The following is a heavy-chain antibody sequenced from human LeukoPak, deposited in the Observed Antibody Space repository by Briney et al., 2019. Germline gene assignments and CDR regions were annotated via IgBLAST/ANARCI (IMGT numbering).Heavy chain of an antibody. J-gene: IGHJ4*02. CDR2: IWYDGTNK. V-gene: IGHV3-33*06. D-gene: IGHD3-16*01. CDR1: GFTFSDYG. Sequence: PGGSLRLSCAASGFTFSDYGMHWVRQAPGKGLEWVAVIWYDGTNKYYADSVKGRFTISRDNSKNTLYLQMNSLRAEDTALYYCAKGVDRFGNKAHFDYWGQGTLVTVSS. CDR3: AKGVDRFGNKAHFDY.